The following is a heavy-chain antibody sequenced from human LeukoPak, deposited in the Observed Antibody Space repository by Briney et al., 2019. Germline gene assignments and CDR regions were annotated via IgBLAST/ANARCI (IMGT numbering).Heavy chain of an antibody. CDR2: ISYDGNNK. Sequence: PGGSLRLSCAASGFIFSTHGMHWVRQAPGKGLEWMAVISYDGNNKYYADSVKGRFTISRDNAKTSLYLQMNSLRAEDTAVYYCARSVTGPYYFDYWGQGTLVTVSS. CDR1: GFIFSTHG. D-gene: IGHD6-19*01. CDR3: ARSVTGPYYFDY. V-gene: IGHV3-30*03. J-gene: IGHJ4*02.